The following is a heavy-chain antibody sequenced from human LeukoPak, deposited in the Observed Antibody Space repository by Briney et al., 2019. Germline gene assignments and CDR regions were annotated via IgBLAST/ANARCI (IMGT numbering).Heavy chain of an antibody. J-gene: IGHJ4*02. CDR3: AKVVAGNIDYYFDY. CDR1: GFTVNNNC. D-gene: IGHD2/OR15-2a*01. CDR2: ISGTGGST. V-gene: IGHV3-23*01. Sequence: GGSLRLSCVASGFTVNNNCMSWVRQAPGKGLEWVAGISGTGGSTHYADSVKGRFTISRDNSKNTVYLQMRNLRVEHTAVYYCAKVVAGNIDYYFDYWGQGILVAVSS.